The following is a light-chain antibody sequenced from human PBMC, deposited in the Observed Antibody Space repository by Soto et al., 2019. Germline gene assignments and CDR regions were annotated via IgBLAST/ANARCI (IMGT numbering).Light chain of an antibody. CDR3: QQRSNWPT. V-gene: IGKV3-11*01. J-gene: IGKJ4*01. CDR1: QSVSSY. Sequence: EIVLTQSPATLSLSPGERATLSCRASQSVSSYLAWYQQKPGQAPRLLIYDASNSATGIPARFSGSGSGTDFTLTTSGLAPEDFAVYSCQQRSNWPTFGGGTKVEIK. CDR2: DAS.